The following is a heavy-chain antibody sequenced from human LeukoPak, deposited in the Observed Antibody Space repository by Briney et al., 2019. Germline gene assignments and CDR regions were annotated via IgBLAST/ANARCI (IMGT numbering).Heavy chain of an antibody. CDR3: ARDYSTLMYYYDSSGYSPGGY. D-gene: IGHD3-22*01. V-gene: IGHV1-18*01. CDR1: GYTFTSYG. J-gene: IGHJ4*02. Sequence: GASVKVSCKASGYTFTSYGISWVRQAPGQGLEWMGWISAYNGNTNYAQKLQGRVTMTTDTSTSTAYMELRSLRSDDTAVYYCARDYSTLMYYYDSSGYSPGGYWGQGTLVTASS. CDR2: ISAYNGNT.